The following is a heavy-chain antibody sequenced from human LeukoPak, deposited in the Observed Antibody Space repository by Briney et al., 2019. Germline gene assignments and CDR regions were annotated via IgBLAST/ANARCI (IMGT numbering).Heavy chain of an antibody. V-gene: IGHV1-2*02. J-gene: IGHJ6*02. CDR1: GYTFTGYY. D-gene: IGHD4-11*01. CDR2: INPNSGGT. Sequence: GASVKVSCKASGYTFTGYYMFWVRLAPGQGLEWMGWINPNSGGTNYAQNFQGRVTMTRDTSISTAYMELSNLRSDDTAVYYCALLQSSTYYYYYYGMDVWGQGTTVTVSS. CDR3: ALLQSSTYYYYYYGMDV.